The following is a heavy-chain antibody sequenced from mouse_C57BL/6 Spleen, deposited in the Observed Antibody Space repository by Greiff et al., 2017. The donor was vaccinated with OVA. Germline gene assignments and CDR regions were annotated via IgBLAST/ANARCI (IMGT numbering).Heavy chain of an antibody. CDR3: ARGGIYYGYDESY. D-gene: IGHD2-2*01. V-gene: IGHV5-4*01. CDR1: GFTFSSYA. Sequence: EVHLVESGGGLVKPGGSLKLSCAASGFTFSSYAMSWVRQTPEKRLEWVATISDGGSYTYYPDNVKGRFTISRDNAKNNLYLQMSHLKSEDTAMYYCARGGIYYGYDESYWGQGTLVTVSA. J-gene: IGHJ3*01. CDR2: ISDGGSYT.